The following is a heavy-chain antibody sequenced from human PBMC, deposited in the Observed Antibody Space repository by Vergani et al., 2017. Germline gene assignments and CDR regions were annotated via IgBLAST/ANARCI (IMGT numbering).Heavy chain of an antibody. CDR3: AKDDFDGGETY. J-gene: IGHJ4*02. D-gene: IGHD2-21*01. V-gene: IGHV3-15*01. CDR2: IKSKTDGGTT. Sequence: EVQLVESGGGLVKPGGSLRLSCAASRFKFSNAWMSWVRQAPGKGLEWVGRIKSKTDGGTTDYAAPVKGRFTISRDDSKNTMYLQMNSLRAEDTAVYYCAKDDFDGGETYWGQGTLVTVSS. CDR1: RFKFSNAW.